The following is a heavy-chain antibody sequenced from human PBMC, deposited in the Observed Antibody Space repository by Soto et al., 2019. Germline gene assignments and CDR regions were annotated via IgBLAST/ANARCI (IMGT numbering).Heavy chain of an antibody. CDR3: ARIRAGDYFDF. V-gene: IGHV2-26*01. Sequence: QVTLKESGPVLVKPTETLTLTCTVSGFSLSNARMGVSWIRQPPGTALEWLAHIFSNDENSYSTSLKSRLTISRDTANGQVVLTMTTMDPVETATYFCARIRAGDYFDFCGQGTMVPVSS. CDR1: GFSLSNARMG. CDR2: IFSNDEN. D-gene: IGHD4-17*01. J-gene: IGHJ4*02.